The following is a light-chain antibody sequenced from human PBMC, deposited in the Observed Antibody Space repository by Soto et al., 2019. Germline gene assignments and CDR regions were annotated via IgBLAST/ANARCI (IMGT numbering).Light chain of an antibody. Sequence: EIVLTQSPGTLFLSPGESATLSCRASQSVTSTYLAWYQQKPGQAPRLLIYGASSRATGIPDRFSGSGSGTDFTLTISRLEPEDFAVYYCQQYASSPPLTFGGGTKVEVK. CDR2: GAS. V-gene: IGKV3-20*01. CDR1: QSVTSTY. J-gene: IGKJ4*01. CDR3: QQYASSPPLT.